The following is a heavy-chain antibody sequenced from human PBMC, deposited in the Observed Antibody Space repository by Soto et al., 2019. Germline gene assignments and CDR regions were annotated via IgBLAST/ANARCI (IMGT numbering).Heavy chain of an antibody. CDR2: ISYDGTHK. Sequence: QVQLVESGGGVVQPGRSLRLSCAASGFTFSSYAMHWVRQAPGKGLEWVAVISYDGTHKNHADSVKGRFTISRDNSKETVYLQMSSLRAEDTAVYYCARDSSAVTGTTGDFDYWGQGTLVTVSS. CDR3: ARDSSAVTGTTGDFDY. V-gene: IGHV3-30-3*01. J-gene: IGHJ4*02. CDR1: GFTFSSYA. D-gene: IGHD1-20*01.